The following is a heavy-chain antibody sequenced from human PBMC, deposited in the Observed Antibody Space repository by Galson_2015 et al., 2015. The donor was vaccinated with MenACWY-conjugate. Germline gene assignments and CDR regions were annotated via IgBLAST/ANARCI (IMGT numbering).Heavy chain of an antibody. Sequence: SLRLSCAASGFTFSNYDMHWVREERGKGLEWVSGISTGGDTYYSGSVKGRFTISRENAKNSLYLQMDSLRPGDTAIYYCVRGFLSRDKWNGLGLDVWGKGTTVIASS. CDR3: VRGFLSRDKWNGLGLDV. D-gene: IGHD1-20*01. CDR2: ISTGGDT. CDR1: GFTFSNYD. J-gene: IGHJ6*04. V-gene: IGHV3-13*01.